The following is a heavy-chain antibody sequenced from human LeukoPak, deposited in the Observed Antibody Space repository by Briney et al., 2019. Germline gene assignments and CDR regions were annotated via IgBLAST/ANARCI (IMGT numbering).Heavy chain of an antibody. CDR1: GFTFSDYY. J-gene: IGHJ6*02. D-gene: IGHD2-2*01. Sequence: PGGSLRLSCGASGFTFSDYYVSWIRQAPGKGLEWASYVSSSGTTIYYPDSVKGRFTISRDNAKNSLYLQMNSLRGEDTRVYYWARESGVPGAKRGAPYYYYYYGTDVWGQRTTVTVSS. CDR2: VSSSGTTI. V-gene: IGHV3-11*01. CDR3: ARESGVPGAKRGAPYYYYYYGTDV.